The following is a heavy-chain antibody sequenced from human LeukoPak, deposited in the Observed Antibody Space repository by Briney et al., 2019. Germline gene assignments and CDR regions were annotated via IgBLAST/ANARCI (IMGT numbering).Heavy chain of an antibody. CDR2: INPNSGGT. J-gene: IGHJ4*02. V-gene: IGHV1-2*02. D-gene: IGHD1-26*01. Sequence: ASVKVSCKASGYTFTSYDINWVRQAPGQGLEWMGWINPNSGGTNYAQKFQGRVTMTRDTSISTAYMELSRLRSDDTAVYYCASYEVGALHGGFDYWGQGTLVTVSS. CDR3: ASYEVGALHGGFDY. CDR1: GYTFTSYD.